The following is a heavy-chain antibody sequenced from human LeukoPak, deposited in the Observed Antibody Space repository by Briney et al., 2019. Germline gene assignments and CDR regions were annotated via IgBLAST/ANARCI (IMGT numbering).Heavy chain of an antibody. J-gene: IGHJ4*02. CDR3: ARELAAAGRGYFDY. D-gene: IGHD6-13*01. CDR1: GYTFTSYG. CDR2: IIPIFGTA. Sequence: VASVKVSCKASGYTFTSYGISWVRQAPGQGLEWMGGIIPIFGTANYAQKFQGRVTITADESTSTAYMELSSLRSEDTAVYYCARELAAAGRGYFDYWGQGTLVTVSS. V-gene: IGHV1-69*13.